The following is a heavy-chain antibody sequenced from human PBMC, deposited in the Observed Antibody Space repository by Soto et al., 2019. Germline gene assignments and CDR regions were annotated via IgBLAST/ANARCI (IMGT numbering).Heavy chain of an antibody. CDR1: GGTFSSYA. Sequence: QVQLVQSGAEVKKPGSSVKVSCKASGGTFSSYAISWERQAPGQGLEWMGGIIPIFGTANYAQKFQGRVTITADESTSTAYMELSSLRSEDTAVYYCARDLRPGGSTSSFDLWGRGTLVTVSS. D-gene: IGHD3-16*01. V-gene: IGHV1-69*01. J-gene: IGHJ2*01. CDR2: IIPIFGTA. CDR3: ARDLRPGGSTSSFDL.